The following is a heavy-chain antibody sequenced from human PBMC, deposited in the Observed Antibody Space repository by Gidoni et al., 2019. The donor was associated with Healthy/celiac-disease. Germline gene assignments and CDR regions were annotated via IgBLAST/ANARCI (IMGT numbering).Heavy chain of an antibody. J-gene: IGHJ5*02. CDR2: IKQDGSEK. D-gene: IGHD6-19*01. CDR3: ARMVRAGWFDP. Sequence: VQPGGSLRLSCAASGFTFSSYWMSWVRQAPGKGLEWVANIKQDGSEKYYVDSVKGRFTISRDNAKNSLYLQMNSLSAEDTAVYYCARMVRAGWFDPWGQGTLVTVSS. V-gene: IGHV3-7*03. CDR1: GFTFSSYW.